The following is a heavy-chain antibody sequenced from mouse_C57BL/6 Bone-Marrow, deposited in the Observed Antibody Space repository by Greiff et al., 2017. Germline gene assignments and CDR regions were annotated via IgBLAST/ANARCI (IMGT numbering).Heavy chain of an antibody. CDR3: PPFNWDRWYFDV. J-gene: IGHJ1*03. V-gene: IGHV6-3*01. CDR1: GFTFSNYW. Sequence: DVHLVESGGGLVQPGGSMKLSCVASGFTFSNYWMNWVRQSPEKGLEWVAQIRLKSDNYATHYAESVKGRFTISRDDSKSSVYLQMNNLRAEDTGIYYCPPFNWDRWYFDVWGTGTTVTVSS. D-gene: IGHD4-1*01. CDR2: IRLKSDNYAT.